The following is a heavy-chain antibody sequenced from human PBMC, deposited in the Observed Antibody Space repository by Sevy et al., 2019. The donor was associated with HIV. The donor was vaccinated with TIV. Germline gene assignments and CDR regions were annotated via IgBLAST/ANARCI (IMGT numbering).Heavy chain of an antibody. J-gene: IGHJ4*02. V-gene: IGHV3-53*01. D-gene: IGHD3-3*01. CDR3: ARVPRYDEPYYFDY. Sequence: GESLKISCAASGFIVTSHYMAWVRQAPGKGLEWVSSIYTGGGTYYADSVKGRFTISRDNSKNTLYLQMNSLSAEDTAFYYCARVPRYDEPYYFDYWGQGALVTVSS. CDR1: GFIVTSHY. CDR2: IYTGGGT.